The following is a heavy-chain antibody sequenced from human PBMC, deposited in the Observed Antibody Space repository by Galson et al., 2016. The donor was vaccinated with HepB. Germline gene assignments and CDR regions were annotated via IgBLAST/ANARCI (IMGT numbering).Heavy chain of an antibody. J-gene: IGHJ4*02. CDR1: GGSIGSGYYY. Sequence: TLSLTCAVSGGSIGSGYYYWSWIRQLPGTGLEWIGYVHNSAVTYYNPSPKSRVIISLDPSKNQFSLSLSSVTAADTAVYYCARAGDIVATMVFASWGQGTLVTVSS. CDR3: ARAGDIVATMVFAS. D-gene: IGHD5-12*01. V-gene: IGHV4-31*11. CDR2: VHNSAVT.